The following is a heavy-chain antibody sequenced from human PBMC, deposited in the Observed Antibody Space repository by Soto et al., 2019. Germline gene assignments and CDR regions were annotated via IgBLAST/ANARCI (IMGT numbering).Heavy chain of an antibody. CDR2: INPNSGGT. J-gene: IGHJ4*02. V-gene: IGHV1-2*04. D-gene: IGHD2-15*01. CDR1: GYTFTGYY. CDR3: ARAHGGSSIGSNFDS. Sequence: ASVKVSCKASGYTFTGYYMHWVRQAPGQGLEWMGWINPNSGGTNYAQKFRGWVTMTRDTSISTAYMELSRLRSDDTAVYYCARAHGGSSIGSNFDSWGQGTLVTVSS.